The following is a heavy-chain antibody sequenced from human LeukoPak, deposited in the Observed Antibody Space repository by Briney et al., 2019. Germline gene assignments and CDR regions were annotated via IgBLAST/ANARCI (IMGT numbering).Heavy chain of an antibody. V-gene: IGHV3-30*03. CDR2: ISYDGSNK. CDR3: ARDLAVGFDY. J-gene: IGHJ4*02. CDR1: GFTFSSYG. Sequence: GGSLRLSCAASGFTFSSYGMHWVRQAPGKGLEWVAVISYDGSNKYYADSVKGRFTISRDNSKNTLYLQMNSLRAEDTAVYYCARDLAVGFDYWGQGTLVTVSS.